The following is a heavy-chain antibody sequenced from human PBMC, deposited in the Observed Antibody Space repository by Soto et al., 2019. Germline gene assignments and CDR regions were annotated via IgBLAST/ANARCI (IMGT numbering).Heavy chain of an antibody. Sequence: GASVKVSCKASGFTFRNSAIQWVRQARGQRLEWIGWIVVGSGSTNYAQHFQERVTFTRDTSNNQVSLQLNSVTPDDTAVYYCARLIGNSWLDSWGQGTLVTVSS. D-gene: IGHD3-16*01. CDR2: IVVGSGST. CDR1: GFTFRNSA. CDR3: ARLIGNSWLDS. V-gene: IGHV1-58*02. J-gene: IGHJ5*01.